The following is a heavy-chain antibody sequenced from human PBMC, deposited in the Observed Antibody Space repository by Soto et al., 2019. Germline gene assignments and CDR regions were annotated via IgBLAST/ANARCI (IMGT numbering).Heavy chain of an antibody. D-gene: IGHD2-2*01. J-gene: IGHJ6*02. V-gene: IGHV3-11*05. CDR3: ARGGLRGVVVPAAISDGMDV. CDR2: ISSSSSYT. Sequence: QVQLVESGGGLVKPGGSLRLSCAASGFTFSDYYMSWIRQAPGKGLEWVSYISSSSSYTNYADSVKGRFTISRDNGKNSLYLQMHSLRAEDTAVYYCARGGLRGVVVPAAISDGMDVWGQGTTVTVSS. CDR1: GFTFSDYY.